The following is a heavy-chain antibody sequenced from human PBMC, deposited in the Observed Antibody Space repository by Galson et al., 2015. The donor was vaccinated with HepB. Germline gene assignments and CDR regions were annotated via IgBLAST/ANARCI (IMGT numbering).Heavy chain of an antibody. J-gene: IGHJ4*02. CDR2: IDYSGRT. V-gene: IGHV4-39*01. D-gene: IGHD3-16*02. CDR1: GGSLDSGSFY. Sequence: SETLSLTCTVSGGSLDSGSFYWGWIRQPPGQGLEWIGSIDYSGRTYYNPSLESRVTMSVDTSKNEFSLTLSSVTAADTSLYYCARHGPLTGYNHVWGTYRYTGYFDNWGQGTLVTVSS. CDR3: ARHGPLTGYNHVWGTYRYTGYFDN.